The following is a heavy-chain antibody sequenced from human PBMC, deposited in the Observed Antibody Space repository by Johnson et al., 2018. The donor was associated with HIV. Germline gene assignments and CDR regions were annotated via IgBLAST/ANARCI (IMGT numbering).Heavy chain of an antibody. CDR2: ISYDGSNK. Sequence: QVQLVESGGGVVQPGRSLRLSCAASGFTFSSYAMHWVRQAPGKGLEWVAVISYDGSNKYYADSVKGRFTISRDNSKNTLYLQMNSLRAEDTAVYYCARVVGAPLGYCSGGSCSGAFDIWGQGTMVTVSS. D-gene: IGHD2-15*01. CDR1: GFTFSSYA. J-gene: IGHJ3*02. CDR3: ARVVGAPLGYCSGGSCSGAFDI. V-gene: IGHV3-30-3*01.